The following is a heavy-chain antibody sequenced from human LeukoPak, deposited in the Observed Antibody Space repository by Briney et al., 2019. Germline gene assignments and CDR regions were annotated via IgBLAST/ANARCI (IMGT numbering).Heavy chain of an antibody. D-gene: IGHD1-26*01. CDR2: ISSNTANI. CDR3: VRGRGATPPYYFDY. Sequence: GGSLRLSCAASGFTFNAYNMNWVRHALGKGREWSSSISSNTANIFYADSVKGRFITSRDNAKSSLYLQVNSLRAEDTAVYYCVRGRGATPPYYFDYWGQGSLVTVSS. CDR1: GFTFNAYN. J-gene: IGHJ4*02. V-gene: IGHV3-21*01.